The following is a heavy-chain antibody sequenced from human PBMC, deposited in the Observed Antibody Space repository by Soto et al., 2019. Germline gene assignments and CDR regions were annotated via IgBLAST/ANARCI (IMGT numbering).Heavy chain of an antibody. CDR1: GGSINSSSYF. D-gene: IGHD6-19*01. J-gene: IGHJ5*02. CDR2: IYYSGST. V-gene: IGHV4-39*01. Sequence: PSETLSLTCIVSGGSINSSSYFWVWVHQPPGKGLEWIGSIYYSGSTYYNPSLRSRVTISVDTSKNQFSLKLSSVTAADTAVFYCARHYSSGSRNWFDPWGQGTLVTVSS. CDR3: ARHYSSGSRNWFDP.